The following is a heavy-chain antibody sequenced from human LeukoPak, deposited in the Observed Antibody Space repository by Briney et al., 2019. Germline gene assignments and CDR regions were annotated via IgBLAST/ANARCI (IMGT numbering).Heavy chain of an antibody. D-gene: IGHD3-22*01. V-gene: IGHV3-30*18. CDR3: AKGSYYDSGDYYQYYFDY. Sequence: GGSLRLSCAASGFTFSISDMHWVRQAPGKGLDWVALISYHGRNIHYGDSVKGRFTISGDKSENTVYLEMNSLRPEDTAVYYCAKGSYYDSGDYYQYYFDYWGQGTLVTVSS. CDR2: ISYHGRNI. J-gene: IGHJ4*02. CDR1: GFTFSISD.